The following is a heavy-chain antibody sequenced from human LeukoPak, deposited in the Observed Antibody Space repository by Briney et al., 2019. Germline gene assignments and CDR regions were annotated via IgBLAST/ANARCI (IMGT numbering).Heavy chain of an antibody. CDR2: VNQGGTQK. CDR1: GFTFSSQW. D-gene: IGHD5-18*01. V-gene: IGHV3-7*01. J-gene: IGHJ4*02. Sequence: GGSLRLSCAASGFTFSSQWMSWVRQAPGKGLEWVAIVNQGGTQKYYVDSVKGRFTISRDNAKNSLYLQMNSLRAEDTAVYYCARNKKGDRYTYGHDYWGQGTLVTVSS. CDR3: ARNKKGDRYTYGHDY.